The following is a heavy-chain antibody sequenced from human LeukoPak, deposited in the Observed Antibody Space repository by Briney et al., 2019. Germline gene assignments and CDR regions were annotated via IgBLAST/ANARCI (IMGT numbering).Heavy chain of an antibody. J-gene: IGHJ4*02. CDR2: IYYSGST. V-gene: IGHV4-59*01. Sequence: SETLSLTCTVSGGSISSYYWSWIRQPPGKGLEWIGYIYYSGSTNYNPSLKSRVTISVDTSKNQFSLKLNSVTAADTAVYYCAGSGSYYNNFDYWGQGTLVTVSS. CDR3: AGSGSYYNNFDY. D-gene: IGHD1-26*01. CDR1: GGSISSYY.